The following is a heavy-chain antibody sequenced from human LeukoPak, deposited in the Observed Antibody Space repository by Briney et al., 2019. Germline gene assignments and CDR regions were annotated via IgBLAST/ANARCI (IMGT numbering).Heavy chain of an antibody. CDR1: GFTFDDYG. D-gene: IGHD3-22*01. Sequence: GGSLRLSCAASGFTFDDYGMSWVRQAPGKGLEWVSAISGSGSSTYYADSVKGRFTISRDNSKNTVYLQMNSLRAEDTALYYCAKEVGYDSSGYDDFWGQGTLVTVSS. CDR2: ISGSGSST. J-gene: IGHJ4*02. V-gene: IGHV3-23*01. CDR3: AKEVGYDSSGYDDF.